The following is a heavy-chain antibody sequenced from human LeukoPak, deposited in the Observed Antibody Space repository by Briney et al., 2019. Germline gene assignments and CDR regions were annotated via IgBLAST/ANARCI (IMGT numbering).Heavy chain of an antibody. Sequence: GGSLRLSCAASGFTFSSYGMHWVRQAPGTGLEWVAVISYDGSNKYYADSVKGRFTISRDNSKNTLYLQMNSLRAEDTAVYYCAKDYYWGQGTLVTVSS. CDR2: ISYDGSNK. J-gene: IGHJ4*02. CDR1: GFTFSSYG. V-gene: IGHV3-30*18. CDR3: AKDYY.